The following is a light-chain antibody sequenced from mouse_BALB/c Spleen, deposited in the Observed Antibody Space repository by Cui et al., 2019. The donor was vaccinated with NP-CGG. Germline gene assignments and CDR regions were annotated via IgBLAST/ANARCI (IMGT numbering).Light chain of an antibody. J-gene: IGKJ2*01. V-gene: IGKV4-78*01. CDR2: SIS. CDR3: QQYSGYPYT. CDR1: SSVNSSY. Sequence: QIVLTQSPAIMSASPGEKVTMTCSARSSVNSSYLYWYQRKPGSSPKLWIYSISNLASGVSARFSGSGSGTSYSLTISSMEAEEAATFYCQQYSGYPYTFGGGTKLEIK.